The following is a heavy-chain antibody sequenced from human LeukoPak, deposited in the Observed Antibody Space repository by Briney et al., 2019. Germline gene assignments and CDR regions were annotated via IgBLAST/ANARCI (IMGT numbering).Heavy chain of an antibody. D-gene: IGHD6-13*01. V-gene: IGHV4-59*08. Sequence: PSETLSPTCTVSGGSISSYYWSWIRQPPGKGLEWIGYIYCSGNTNYNPSLKSRVTISVDTSKNQFSLKLSSVTAADTAVYYCARHGLYGSSWYDYWGQGTLVTVSS. J-gene: IGHJ4*02. CDR2: IYCSGNT. CDR1: GGSISSYY. CDR3: ARHGLYGSSWYDY.